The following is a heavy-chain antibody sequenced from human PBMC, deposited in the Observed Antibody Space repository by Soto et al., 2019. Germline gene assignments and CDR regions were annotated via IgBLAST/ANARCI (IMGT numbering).Heavy chain of an antibody. Sequence: SETLSLTCTVSGVSIHNSHSFWAWIRQAPGKGLQFIASVYHNGGAHYNSSLKSRVTISVDTANNQVSLRMRSLTAADTAFYYCGRVVEGATRHTDPDSSGQGILVTVSS. CDR2: VYHNGGA. CDR1: GVSIHNSHSF. J-gene: IGHJ5*01. CDR3: GRVVEGATRHTDPDS. V-gene: IGHV4-39*01. D-gene: IGHD2-21*01.